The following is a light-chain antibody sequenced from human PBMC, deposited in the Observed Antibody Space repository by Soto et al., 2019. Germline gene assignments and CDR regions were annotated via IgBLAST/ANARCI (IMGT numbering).Light chain of an antibody. V-gene: IGLV1-44*01. J-gene: IGLJ2*01. CDR1: SSNIGSNS. Sequence: QSVLTQSPSASGTPGQRITISCSGNSSNIGSNSVNWYQQLPGTAPKLLIYRNNQRPSGVPDRFSGSKSGTSASLAISGLQSEDDAEYYCAAWDDSLNGVVFGGGTKLTVL. CDR3: AAWDDSLNGVV. CDR2: RNN.